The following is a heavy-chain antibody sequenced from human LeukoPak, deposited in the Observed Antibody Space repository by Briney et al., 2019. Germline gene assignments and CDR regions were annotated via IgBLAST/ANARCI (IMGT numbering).Heavy chain of an antibody. Sequence: ASVKVSYKLSGYSGIELDMHWVRQAPGKGLEWMGGFDREDGGTIYARKFQGRVTMTEDTSTDTAYMQLSSLTSEDTAVYYCATHTISGVVTYAFQMWGRGTLVTVSS. CDR3: ATHTISGVVTYAFQM. V-gene: IGHV1-24*01. CDR1: GYSGIELD. D-gene: IGHD3-3*01. CDR2: FDREDGGT. J-gene: IGHJ3*02.